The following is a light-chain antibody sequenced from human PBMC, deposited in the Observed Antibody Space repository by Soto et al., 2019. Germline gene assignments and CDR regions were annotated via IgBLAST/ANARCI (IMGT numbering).Light chain of an antibody. CDR3: QQYNNWPPYT. Sequence: EIVMTQSPATLSVSPGDRVTLSCRASQSISSNLAWLQQRPGQAPRLLIYGASTRATGIPARFSGSGSGTEFTLTISSLQSEDFAAYYCQQYNNWPPYTFGQGTKLEI. V-gene: IGKV3-15*01. CDR2: GAS. J-gene: IGKJ2*01. CDR1: QSISSN.